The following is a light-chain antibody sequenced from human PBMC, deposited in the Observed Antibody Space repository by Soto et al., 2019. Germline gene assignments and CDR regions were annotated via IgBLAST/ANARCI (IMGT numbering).Light chain of an antibody. CDR3: SSYTTIKTVV. CDR1: SNDIGTYKY. Sequence: QSALTQPASVSGSPGQSITISCTGTSNDIGTYKYVSLFQHHPGKAPKLIIFEVSNRPSGISDRFSGFKSANTAYLTISGVQPEDEADYHCSSYTTIKTVVFGGGTKLTVL. J-gene: IGLJ2*01. V-gene: IGLV2-14*01. CDR2: EVS.